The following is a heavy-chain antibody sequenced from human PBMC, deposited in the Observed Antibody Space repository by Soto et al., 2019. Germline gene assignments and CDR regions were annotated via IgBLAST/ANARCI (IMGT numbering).Heavy chain of an antibody. CDR2: IIPIFGTA. CDR1: GGTFSSYA. J-gene: IGHJ4*02. V-gene: IGHV1-69*12. CDR3: ARDRGYYGSGSYYLGGGA. D-gene: IGHD3-10*01. Sequence: QVQLVQSGAEVKKPGSSVKVSCKASGGTFSSYAISWVRQAPGQGLEWMGGIIPIFGTANYAQKFQGRVTITADESTSTAYMELSSLRSEDTAVYYCARDRGYYGSGSYYLGGGAWGQGTLVTVSS.